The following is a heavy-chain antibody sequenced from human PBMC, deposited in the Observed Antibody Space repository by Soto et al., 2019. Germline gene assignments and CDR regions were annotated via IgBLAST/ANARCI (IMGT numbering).Heavy chain of an antibody. J-gene: IGHJ6*01. Sequence: QVQLVESGGGVVQPGRSLRLSCAASGFTFSRSGMHWVRQAPGKGLEWVAVISYDGSNKYYADSVKGRFTISRDNSKNTLFLQMNSLRAEDTAVYFCAKDSIAGRPDYNYGMDVW. D-gene: IGHD6-6*01. V-gene: IGHV3-30*18. CDR1: GFTFSRSG. CDR3: AKDSIAGRPDYNYGMDV. CDR2: ISYDGSNK.